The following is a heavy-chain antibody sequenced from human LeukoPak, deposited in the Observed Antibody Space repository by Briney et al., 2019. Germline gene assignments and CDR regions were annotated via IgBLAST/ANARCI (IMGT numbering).Heavy chain of an antibody. Sequence: GRSLRLSCAASGFTFSSYGMHWVRQAPGKGLEWVAVISYDGSNKYYADSVKGRFTISRDNSKNTLYLQMNSLRAEDTAVYYCAKDPFTYYYDSSGELYGMDVWGQGTTVTVSS. CDR2: ISYDGSNK. V-gene: IGHV3-30*18. CDR3: AKDPFTYYYDSSGELYGMDV. J-gene: IGHJ6*02. D-gene: IGHD3-22*01. CDR1: GFTFSSYG.